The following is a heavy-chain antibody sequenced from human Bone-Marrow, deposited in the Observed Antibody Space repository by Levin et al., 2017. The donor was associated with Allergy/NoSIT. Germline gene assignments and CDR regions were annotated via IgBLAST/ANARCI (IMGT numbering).Heavy chain of an antibody. V-gene: IGHV4-4*02. Sequence: SETLSLTCAVSGDSIRSSNWWSWVRQSPGKGLEWIGEINESGTTNYNPSVKSRVTISLDNSKNQFSLKLNSVTAADTAIDYCARVRSGCSSTSCYFDPWGQGTLVTVSS. J-gene: IGHJ5*02. D-gene: IGHD2-2*01. CDR2: INESGTT. CDR1: GDSIRSSNW. CDR3: ARVRSGCSSTSCYFDP.